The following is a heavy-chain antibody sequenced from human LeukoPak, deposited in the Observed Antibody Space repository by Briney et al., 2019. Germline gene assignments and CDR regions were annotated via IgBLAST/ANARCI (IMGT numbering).Heavy chain of an antibody. CDR2: INPNSGGT. CDR3: ARAEPKSYNWNYGDY. V-gene: IGHV1-2*06. Sequence: ASVKVSCKASGYTFTGYYMHWVRQAPGQGLECMGRINPNSGGTNYAQKFQGRVTMTRDTSISTAYMELSRLRSDDTAVYYCARAEPKSYNWNYGDYWGQGTLVTVSS. J-gene: IGHJ4*02. D-gene: IGHD1-20*01. CDR1: GYTFTGYY.